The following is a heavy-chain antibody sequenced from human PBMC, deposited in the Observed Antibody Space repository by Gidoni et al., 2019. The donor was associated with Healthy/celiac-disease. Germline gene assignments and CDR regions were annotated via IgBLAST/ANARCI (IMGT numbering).Heavy chain of an antibody. D-gene: IGHD6-6*01. CDR2: INHSGST. CDR1: GGSFSGYY. V-gene: IGHV4-34*01. CDR3: ARPIIAARGAFDI. J-gene: IGHJ3*02. Sequence: QVQLQQWGAGLLKPSETLSLTCAVYGGSFSGYYWSWIRQPPGTGLEWIGEINHSGSTNYHPSLKSRVTISVDTSKNQFSLKLSSVTAADTAVYYCARPIIAARGAFDIWGQGTMVTVSS.